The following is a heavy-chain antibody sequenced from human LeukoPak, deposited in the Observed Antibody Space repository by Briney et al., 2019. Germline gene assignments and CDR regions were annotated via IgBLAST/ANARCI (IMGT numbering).Heavy chain of an antibody. CDR2: ISYDGSNK. V-gene: IGHV3-30-3*01. Sequence: GGSLRLSCAASGFTFSSYAMHWVRQAPGKGLEWVAVISYDGSNKYYADSVKGRFTISRDNSKNTLYLQMNSLGAEDTAVYYCARDQAYYYYGMDVWGQGTTVTVSS. CDR1: GFTFSSYA. J-gene: IGHJ6*02. CDR3: ARDQAYYYYGMDV.